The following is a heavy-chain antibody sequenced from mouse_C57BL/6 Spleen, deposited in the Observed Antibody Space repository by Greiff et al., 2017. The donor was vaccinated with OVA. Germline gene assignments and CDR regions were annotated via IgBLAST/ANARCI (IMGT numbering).Heavy chain of an antibody. D-gene: IGHD4-1*01. CDR1: GYTFTSYW. CDR3: ARETTGTDYFDY. CDR2: IHPNSGST. Sequence: QVQLKQPGAELVKPGASVKLSCKASGYTFTSYWMHWVKQRPGQGLEWIGMIHPNSGSTNYNEKFKSKATLTVDKSSSTAYMQLSSLTSEDSAVYYCARETTGTDYFDYWGQGTTLTVSS. J-gene: IGHJ2*01. V-gene: IGHV1-64*01.